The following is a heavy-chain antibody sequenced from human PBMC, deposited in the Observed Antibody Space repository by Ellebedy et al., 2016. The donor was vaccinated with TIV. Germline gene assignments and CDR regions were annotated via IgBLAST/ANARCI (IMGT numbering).Heavy chain of an antibody. CDR2: ISYDGSNK. CDR3: ARDWGGWLGSGMDV. Sequence: PGGSLRLSCAASGFTFSSYAMHRVRQAPDKGLEWVTFISYDGSNKYYTDSMKGRFTISRDNSKNTLYLQMNSLRTEDTAVYYFARDWGGWLGSGMDVWGQGTTVTVSS. V-gene: IGHV3-30-3*01. CDR1: GFTFSSYA. D-gene: IGHD3-16*01. J-gene: IGHJ6*02.